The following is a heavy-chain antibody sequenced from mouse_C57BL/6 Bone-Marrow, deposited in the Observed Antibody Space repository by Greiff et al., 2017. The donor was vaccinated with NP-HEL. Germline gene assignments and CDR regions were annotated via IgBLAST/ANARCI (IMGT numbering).Heavy chain of an antibody. CDR3: AGQLRQRNYFDD. V-gene: IGHV1-19*01. CDR2: INPYNGGT. D-gene: IGHD3-2*02. J-gene: IGHJ2*01. Sequence: VQLQQSGPVLVKPGASVKMSCKASGYTFTDYYMNWVKQSHGKSLEWIGVINPYNGGTSYNQKFKGKATLTVDKSSSTAYMELNSLTSEDSAVYYCAGQLRQRNYFDDWGQGTTLTVSS. CDR1: GYTFTDYY.